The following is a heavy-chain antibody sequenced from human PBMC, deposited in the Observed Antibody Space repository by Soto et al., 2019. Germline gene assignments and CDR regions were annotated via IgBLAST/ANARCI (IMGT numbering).Heavy chain of an antibody. CDR1: GYTFTSYG. J-gene: IGHJ6*02. CDR2: ISAYNGNT. CDR3: ARVDSSSGPPPPPYYYYGMDV. V-gene: IGHV1-18*01. Sequence: GASVKVSCKASGYTFTSYGISWVRQAPGQGLEWMGWISAYNGNTNYAQKFQGRVTITAGESTSTAYMELSSPRSEDTAVYYCARVDSSSGPPPPPYYYYGMDVWGQGTTVTVSS. D-gene: IGHD6-6*01.